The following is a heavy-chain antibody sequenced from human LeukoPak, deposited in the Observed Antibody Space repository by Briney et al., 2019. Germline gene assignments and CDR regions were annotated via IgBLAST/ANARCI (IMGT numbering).Heavy chain of an antibody. CDR3: ATTTVTKSNYYYYYMDV. CDR2: INHSGST. J-gene: IGHJ6*03. V-gene: IGHV4-39*07. Sequence: SETLSLTCTVSSGSINTPNYYWSWIRQPPGKGLEWIGEINHSGSTNYNPSLKSRVTISVDTSKNQFSLKLSSVTAAGTAVYYCATTTVTKSNYYYYYMDVWGKGTTVTISS. D-gene: IGHD4-17*01. CDR1: SGSINTPNYY.